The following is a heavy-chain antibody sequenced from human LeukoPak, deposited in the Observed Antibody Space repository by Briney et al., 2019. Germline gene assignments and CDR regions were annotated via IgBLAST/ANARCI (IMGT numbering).Heavy chain of an antibody. Sequence: GALRLSCAASGFTFSSYAMNWVRQAPGKGLEWVSAISGSGGSTYYADSVKGRFTISRDNSKNTLYLQMNSLRAEDTAVYYCAKDIAAAGVNWFDPWGQGTLVTVSS. V-gene: IGHV3-23*01. CDR3: AKDIAAAGVNWFDP. CDR1: GFTFSSYA. D-gene: IGHD6-13*01. J-gene: IGHJ5*02. CDR2: ISGSGGST.